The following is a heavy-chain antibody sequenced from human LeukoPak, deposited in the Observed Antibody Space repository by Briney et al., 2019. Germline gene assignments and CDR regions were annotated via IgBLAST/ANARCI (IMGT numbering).Heavy chain of an antibody. D-gene: IGHD2-2*01. J-gene: IGHJ4*02. V-gene: IGHV1-8*01. CDR3: ARVEVVPAANFDY. CDR1: GYTFTSYD. CDR2: MNPNSGNT. Sequence: ASVKVSCKASGYTFTSYDINGVRQATGQGLEWMGWMNPNSGNTGHAQKFQGRVTMTRKTSRSTAYMELSSLRSEDTAVYYCARVEVVPAANFDYWGQGPLVTVSS.